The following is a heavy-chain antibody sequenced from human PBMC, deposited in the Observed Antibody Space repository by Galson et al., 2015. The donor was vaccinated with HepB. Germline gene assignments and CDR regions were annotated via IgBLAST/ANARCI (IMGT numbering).Heavy chain of an antibody. CDR1: GFTFSSYW. CDR2: INSDGSST. V-gene: IGHV3-74*01. Sequence: SLRLSCAASGFTFSSYWMHWVRHAPGKGLVWVSRINSDGSSTSYADSVKGRFTISRDNAKNTLYLQMNSLRAEDTAVYYCARSASIVVVVARYGMDVWGQGTTVTVSS. D-gene: IGHD2-15*01. J-gene: IGHJ6*02. CDR3: ARSASIVVVVARYGMDV.